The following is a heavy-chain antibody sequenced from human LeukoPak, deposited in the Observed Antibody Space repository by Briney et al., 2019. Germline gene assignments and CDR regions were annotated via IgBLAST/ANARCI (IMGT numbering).Heavy chain of an antibody. J-gene: IGHJ4*02. CDR2: INHSGST. V-gene: IGHV4-34*01. CDR3: ARMGYYGSGSYRDY. D-gene: IGHD3-10*01. Sequence: SETLSLTRAVYVGFYRGYYWRWIRQPPAKGLEWMGEINHSGSTNYNPSLQSRVTISLDPFQNQSSLKVSCVTAAHTAVYYCARMGYYGSGSYRDYWGQGILVTVSS. CDR1: VGFYRGYY.